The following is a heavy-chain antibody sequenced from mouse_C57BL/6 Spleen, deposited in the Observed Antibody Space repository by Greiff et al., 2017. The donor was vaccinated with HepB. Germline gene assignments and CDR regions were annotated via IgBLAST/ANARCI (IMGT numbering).Heavy chain of an antibody. Sequence: VQLQESGPELVKPGASVKISCKASGYAFSSSWMNWVKQRPGKGLEWIGRIYPGDGDTNYNGKFKGKATLTADKSSSTAYMQRSSLTSEDSAVYFCARFGTTVAMDYWGQGTSVTVSA. V-gene: IGHV1-82*01. D-gene: IGHD1-1*01. CDR3: ARFGTTVAMDY. CDR2: IYPGDGDT. CDR1: GYAFSSSW. J-gene: IGHJ4*01.